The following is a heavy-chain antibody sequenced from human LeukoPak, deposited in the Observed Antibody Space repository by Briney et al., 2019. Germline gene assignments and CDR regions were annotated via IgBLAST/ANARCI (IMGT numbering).Heavy chain of an antibody. V-gene: IGHV1-2*02. CDR1: GYTFTGYY. CDR3: ARGGADIVVVPAAITADLDY. D-gene: IGHD2-2*02. CDR2: INPNSGGT. J-gene: IGHJ4*02. Sequence: ASVKVSCKASGYTFTGYYMHWVRQAPGQGLEWMGWINPNSGGTSYAQKFQGRVTMTRDTSISTAYMELSRLRSDDTAVYYCARGGADIVVVPAAITADLDYWGQGTLVTVSS.